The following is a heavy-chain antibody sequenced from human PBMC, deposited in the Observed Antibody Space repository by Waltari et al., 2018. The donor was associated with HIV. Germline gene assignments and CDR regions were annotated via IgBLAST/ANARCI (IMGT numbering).Heavy chain of an antibody. D-gene: IGHD1-20*01. Sequence: QVQLVESGGGVVQPGGSLRLSCVASAFTFSSYGMHWVRQAPGKGLEWVAFIRYDGSNKYYEDSVKGRFTISRDNSKNTLYLQMTSLRPEDTAVYHCAKAGITGTPPAGMDVWGQGTTVTVSS. CDR3: AKAGITGTPPAGMDV. V-gene: IGHV3-30*02. CDR1: AFTFSSYG. CDR2: IRYDGSNK. J-gene: IGHJ6*02.